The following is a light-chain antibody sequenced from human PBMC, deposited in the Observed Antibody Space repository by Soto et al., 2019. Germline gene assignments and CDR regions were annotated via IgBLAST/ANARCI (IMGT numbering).Light chain of an antibody. CDR1: SSDVGGYNY. J-gene: IGLJ1*01. CDR3: SSYAGSSNV. V-gene: IGLV2-8*01. CDR2: EVN. Sequence: QSALTQPPSASGSPGQSVAISCTXTSSDVGGYNYVSWYQXHPGKAPKLMIYEVNKRPTGVXDRFSGSKSGNTASLTVSGLQAEDEADYYCSSYAGSSNVFGTGTKVTVL.